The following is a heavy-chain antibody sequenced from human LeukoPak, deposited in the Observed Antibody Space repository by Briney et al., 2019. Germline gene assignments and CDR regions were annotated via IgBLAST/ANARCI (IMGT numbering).Heavy chain of an antibody. CDR2: IIPIFGTA. J-gene: IGHJ6*03. V-gene: IGHV1-69*06. CDR3: ARGLGYYYYYYMDV. CDR1: GGTFSSYA. D-gene: IGHD3-16*01. Sequence: SVKVSCKASGGTFSSYAISWVRQAPGQGLEWMGGIIPIFGTANYAQKFQGRVTITADKSTSTAYMELSSLRSEDTAVYYCARGLGYYYYYYMDVWGKGTTVTVSS.